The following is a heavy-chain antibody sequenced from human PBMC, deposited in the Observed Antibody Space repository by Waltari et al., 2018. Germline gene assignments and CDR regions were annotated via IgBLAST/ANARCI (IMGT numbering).Heavy chain of an antibody. CDR3: ARLEDCTGPGGNCYSGDVFALDV. CDR2: INHAPNR. CDR1: GGPLRGYY. V-gene: IGHV4-34*01. J-gene: IGHJ6*02. D-gene: IGHD2-8*02. Sequence: VHLQQWGAGALQPLDTLSLTCAVFGGPLRGYYWGWLRKPPGKGLEWIGEINHAPNRNYNPTLKSRVTMSVDTSKNQFSLKLSSVTAADTGIYYCARLEDCTGPGGNCYSGDVFALDVWGQGTMVTVSS.